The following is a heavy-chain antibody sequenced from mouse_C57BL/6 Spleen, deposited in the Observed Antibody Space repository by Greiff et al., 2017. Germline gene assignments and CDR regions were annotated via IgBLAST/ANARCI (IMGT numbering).Heavy chain of an antibody. CDR1: GFNIKDDY. J-gene: IGHJ3*01. CDR2: IDPENGDT. V-gene: IGHV14-4*01. Sequence: VQLQQSGAELVRPGASVKLSCTASGFNIKDDYMHWVKQRPEQGLEWIGWIDPENGDTEYASKFQGKATITADKSSNTAYLQLSSLTSEDTAVYYCTTIYYYGSSSFVYWGQGTLVTVSA. CDR3: TTIYYYGSSSFVY. D-gene: IGHD1-1*01.